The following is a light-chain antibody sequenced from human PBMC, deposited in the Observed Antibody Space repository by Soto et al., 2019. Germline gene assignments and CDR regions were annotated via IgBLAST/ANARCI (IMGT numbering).Light chain of an antibody. CDR2: AAS. Sequence: AIQMTQSPSSLSASVGDRVTITCRASQGIRNDLGWYQQKSGEAPKLLIYAASTLESGVPSRFSGSGSGTDFTLTITSLQPEDFATYYCLHDYNYPYTFGQGTKLEIK. CDR1: QGIRND. J-gene: IGKJ2*01. CDR3: LHDYNYPYT. V-gene: IGKV1-6*01.